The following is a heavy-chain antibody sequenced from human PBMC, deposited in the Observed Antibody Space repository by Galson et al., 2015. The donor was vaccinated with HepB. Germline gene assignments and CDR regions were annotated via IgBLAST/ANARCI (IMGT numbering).Heavy chain of an antibody. CDR2: ISGNSSTI. D-gene: IGHD6-13*01. CDR3: AGLEQQLVRYHQKYFQH. Sequence: SLRLSCATSGFTFSSYAMSWVRQAPGKGLEWIPYISGNSSTIYYADSVKGRFTISRNNAKNSLYLQMNSLRDEDTAVYYCAGLEQQLVRYHQKYFQHWGQGALVTVSS. CDR1: GFTFSSYA. J-gene: IGHJ1*01. V-gene: IGHV3-48*02.